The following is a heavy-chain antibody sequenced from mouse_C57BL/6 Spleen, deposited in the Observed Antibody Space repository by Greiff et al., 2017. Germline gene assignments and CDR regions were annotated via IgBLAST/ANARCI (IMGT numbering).Heavy chain of an antibody. CDR1: GYTFTSYW. J-gene: IGHJ2*01. V-gene: IGHV1-74*01. CDR3: AIGTTVVAHDY. Sequence: QVQLQQPGAELVKPGASVKVSCKASGYTFTSYWMHWVKQRPGQGLEWIGRIHPSDSDTNYNQKFKGKATLTVDKSSSTAYMQRSSLTSEDSAVYYCAIGTTVVAHDYGGQGTTLTVSS. D-gene: IGHD1-1*01. CDR2: IHPSDSDT.